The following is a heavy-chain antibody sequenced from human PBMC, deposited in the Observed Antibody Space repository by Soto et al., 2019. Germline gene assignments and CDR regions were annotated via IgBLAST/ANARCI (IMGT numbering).Heavy chain of an antibody. CDR3: ARDKDREQLGGNYYYGIDV. Sequence: QVQLVQSGAEVVKPGSSVKVSCKASGDTFDTFAISWVRQAPGQGLEWMGGIIPIFRTPDYGQKFQGRVTITADESTSTAYMELSSLRSEDTAVYYCARDKDREQLGGNYYYGIDVWGQGTTVTVSS. CDR1: GDTFDTFA. V-gene: IGHV1-69*12. J-gene: IGHJ6*02. CDR2: IIPIFRTP. D-gene: IGHD1-1*01.